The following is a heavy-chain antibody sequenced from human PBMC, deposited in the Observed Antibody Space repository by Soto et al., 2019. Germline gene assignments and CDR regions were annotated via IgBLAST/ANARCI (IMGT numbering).Heavy chain of an antibody. V-gene: IGHV4-34*01. CDR2: INHSGST. CDR3: ASSREFDY. D-gene: IGHD1-26*01. Sequence: SETLSLTCAVYDGSLSGYYWTWIRQPPGKGLEWIGEINHSGSTNYNPSLKSRVTIPVDTSKNQFSLKLSSVTAADTAVYYCASSREFDYWGQGTLVTVSS. CDR1: DGSLSGYY. J-gene: IGHJ4*02.